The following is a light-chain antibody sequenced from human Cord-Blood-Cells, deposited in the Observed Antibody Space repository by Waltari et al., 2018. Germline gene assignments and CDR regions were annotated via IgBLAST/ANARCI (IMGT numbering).Light chain of an antibody. Sequence: QSALTQPPSVSGSPGQSVTISCTGTSSDVGSYNRVSWYQQPPGTAPKRMIYEVSNRPSGVPDRFSGSKSGNTASLTISGLQAEDEADYYCSSYTSSSTSYVFGTGTKVTVL. J-gene: IGLJ1*01. CDR3: SSYTSSSTSYV. V-gene: IGLV2-18*02. CDR2: EVS. CDR1: SSDVGSYNR.